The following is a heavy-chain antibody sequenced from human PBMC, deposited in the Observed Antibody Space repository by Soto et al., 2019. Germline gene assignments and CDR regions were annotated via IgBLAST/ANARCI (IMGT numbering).Heavy chain of an antibody. Sequence: NPSETLSLTCTVSGGSISDFYWSWIRQPPGTGLEWIGYIYYSGSTNYNPSLKSRDTISVDTSKNQFSLNLRSMSPADTAVYYCARVGGLAARTFDYWGPGTLVTVSS. CDR3: ARVGGLAARTFDY. J-gene: IGHJ4*02. CDR2: IYYSGST. V-gene: IGHV4-59*01. CDR1: GGSISDFY. D-gene: IGHD6-6*01.